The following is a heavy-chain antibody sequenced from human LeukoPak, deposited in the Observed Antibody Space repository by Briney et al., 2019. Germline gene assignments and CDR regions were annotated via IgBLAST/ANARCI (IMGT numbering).Heavy chain of an antibody. CDR2: IYYTGGT. Sequence: SETLSLTCTVAGVSISSSRYYWGWIRQSPGRGLEWIGSIYYTGGTYYNPSLESRVTIYVDTSKNHFSLKLSSVTAADTAVYYCAPGSTGGTRGSWFDPWGQEILVTVSS. CDR3: APGSTGGTRGSWFDP. D-gene: IGHD2-8*02. CDR1: GVSISSSRYY. J-gene: IGHJ5*02. V-gene: IGHV4-39*02.